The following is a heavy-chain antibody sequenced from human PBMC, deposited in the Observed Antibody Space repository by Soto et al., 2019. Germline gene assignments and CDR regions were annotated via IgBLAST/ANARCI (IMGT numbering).Heavy chain of an antibody. D-gene: IGHD3-3*02. CDR3: ARDTETLGPRANDALDI. CDR1: GYTFSAYT. J-gene: IGHJ3*02. Sequence: QAQLVQSGAEMKKPGASVKVSCKATGYTFSAYTMNWVRQAPGQSLEWMGWINAGSGNTKYSQNFQGRVRLTRDTSASTVYMELTGLTSEDTAVYYCARDTETLGPRANDALDIWGQGTMVTVSS. CDR2: INAGSGNT. V-gene: IGHV1-3*01.